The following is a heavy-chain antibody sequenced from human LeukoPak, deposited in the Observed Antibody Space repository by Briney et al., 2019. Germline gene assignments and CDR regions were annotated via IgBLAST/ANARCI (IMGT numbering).Heavy chain of an antibody. CDR1: GGTFSSYA. D-gene: IGHD2-15*01. J-gene: IGHJ4*02. CDR2: ISAYNGNT. CDR3: ARGAAHCSGGSCYSPPGDY. Sequence: ASVKASCKASGGTFSSYAISWVRQAPGQGLEWMGWISAYNGNTNYGQKFQGRVTMTTDTSTSTAYMELRSLRSDDTAVYYCARGAAHCSGGSCYSPPGDYWGQGTLVTVSS. V-gene: IGHV1-18*01.